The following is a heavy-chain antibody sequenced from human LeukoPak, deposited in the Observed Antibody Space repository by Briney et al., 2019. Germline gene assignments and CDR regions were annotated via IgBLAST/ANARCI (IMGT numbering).Heavy chain of an antibody. V-gene: IGHV3-7*01. CDR1: GFTFGKYW. CDR2: IKLDGSEK. CDR3: ARLKYGSPQY. J-gene: IGHJ1*01. D-gene: IGHD1-26*01. Sequence: GGSLRLSCVASGFTFGKYWMSWVRQAPGKGLEWVANIKLDGSEKNYVDSVKGRFTISRDNTKNSLYLQMNSLRGEDTAVYYCARLKYGSPQYWGQGTLVTVSS.